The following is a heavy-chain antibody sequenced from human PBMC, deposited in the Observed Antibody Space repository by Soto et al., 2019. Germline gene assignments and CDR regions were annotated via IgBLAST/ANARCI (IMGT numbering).Heavy chain of an antibody. D-gene: IGHD2-8*01. CDR3: ARGGAHCTNGVCLGRY. CDR2: MKPGSGMT. Sequence: AXSVKVSCKASVYIFTYYYMHWVRQAPGQGLEWMGWMKPGSGMTNFAQKFQGRVSMTRDTSITTAYMELSRLTSDDTAVYYCARGGAHCTNGVCLGRYWGQGHLATVSS. CDR1: VYIFTYYY. V-gene: IGHV1-2*02. J-gene: IGHJ4*02.